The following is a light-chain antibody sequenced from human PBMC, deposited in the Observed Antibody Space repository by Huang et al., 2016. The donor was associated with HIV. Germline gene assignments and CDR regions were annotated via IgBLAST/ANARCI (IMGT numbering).Light chain of an antibody. CDR2: AAS. CDR1: QSVGSN. J-gene: IGKJ1*01. CDR3: QQHNSWPRT. Sequence: EIVMTQSPVTLSVSPGERATLSCRASQSVGSNLAWYQQRRGQAPRLLIYAASTRATGIPAMFSGSGSGTEFTLTVSSLQSEDFAVYYCQQHNSWPRTFGQGTRV. V-gene: IGKV3-15*01.